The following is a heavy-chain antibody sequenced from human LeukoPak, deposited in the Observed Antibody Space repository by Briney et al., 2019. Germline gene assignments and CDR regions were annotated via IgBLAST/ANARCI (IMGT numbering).Heavy chain of an antibody. V-gene: IGHV3-23*01. J-gene: IGHJ4*02. Sequence: PGGSLTLSCAVSGITLSNYGMSWVRQAPGKGLEWVAGISDSGGRTNYADSVKGRFTISRDTPKNTLYLQMNSLRAEDTPVYFCAKRGVVIRVILVGFHKEAYYFDSWGQGALVTVSS. CDR2: ISDSGGRT. D-gene: IGHD3-22*01. CDR1: GITLSNYG. CDR3: AKRGVVIRVILVGFHKEAYYFDS.